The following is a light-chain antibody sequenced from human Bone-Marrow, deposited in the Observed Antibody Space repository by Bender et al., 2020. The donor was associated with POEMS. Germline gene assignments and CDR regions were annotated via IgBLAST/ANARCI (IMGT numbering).Light chain of an antibody. J-gene: IGLJ2*01. Sequence: QSALTQPASVSGSPGQSITISCTGSSTNIGYYNVVSWYQQHPGKAPKLMIYGVSQRPSGVPDRFSGSKSGNTASLTISGLQAEDEAHYYCCSYAGSDTLVFGGGTKLTVL. CDR3: CSYAGSDTLV. CDR2: GVS. CDR1: STNIGYYNV. V-gene: IGLV2-11*01.